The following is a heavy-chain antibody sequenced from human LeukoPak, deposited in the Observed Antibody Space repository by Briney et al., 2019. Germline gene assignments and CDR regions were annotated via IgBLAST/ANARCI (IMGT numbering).Heavy chain of an antibody. J-gene: IGHJ4*02. D-gene: IGHD6-6*01. V-gene: IGHV4-34*01. CDR1: GGSFSGYY. CDR3: ARSRIAARPVDY. CDR2: IYHSGST. Sequence: KPSETLSLTCAVYGGSFSGYYWSWIRQPPGKGLEWIGYIYHSGSTYCNPSLKSRVSISVDTSKNQFSLKLSAVTAADTAVYYCARSRIAARPVDYWGQGTLVTVSS.